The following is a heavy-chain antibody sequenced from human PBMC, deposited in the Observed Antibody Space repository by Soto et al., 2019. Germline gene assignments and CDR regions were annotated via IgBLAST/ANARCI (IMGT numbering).Heavy chain of an antibody. D-gene: IGHD3-3*01. Sequence: EEQLVETGGGLIQPGGSLRLSCAVSGFTVTRDYMNWVRQAPGKGLEWVSVIYSGGTTYHADSVKGRFTISRDNSGNTLFLQMNSLRAEDTAMYYCARSTEWNAFDLWGQGTMVTVSS. V-gene: IGHV3-53*02. CDR3: ARSTEWNAFDL. CDR2: IYSGGTT. J-gene: IGHJ3*01. CDR1: GFTVTRDY.